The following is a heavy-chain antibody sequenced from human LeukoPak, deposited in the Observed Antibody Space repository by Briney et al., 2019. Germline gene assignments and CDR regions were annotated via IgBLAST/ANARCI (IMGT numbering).Heavy chain of an antibody. D-gene: IGHD1-20*01. J-gene: IGHJ4*02. Sequence: GSLRLSCAASGFTLGSYWMIWVRQAPGKGLEWVANIKQDGSVQYYVDSVKGRFTISRDNAKNSLYLQMNSLRAEDTAVYYCAKDLPEVLTGGDVDYWGQGTLVTVSS. CDR1: GFTLGSYW. CDR2: IKQDGSVQ. V-gene: IGHV3-7*03. CDR3: AKDLPEVLTGGDVDY.